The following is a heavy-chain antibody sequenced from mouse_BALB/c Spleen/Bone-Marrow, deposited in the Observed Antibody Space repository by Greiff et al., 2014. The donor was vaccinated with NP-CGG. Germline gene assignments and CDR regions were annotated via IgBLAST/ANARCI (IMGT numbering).Heavy chain of an antibody. Sequence: VQLQQSGSELVKPGASVKLSCAASGLNIKDTYMHWVKQRPEQGLEWIGRIDPANGDTKYDPKFQGKATITADTSSNTAYLQLSSLTSEDTAVYYCTRPSFYYGSSYWYFDVWGAGTTATVSS. J-gene: IGHJ1*01. CDR3: TRPSFYYGSSYWYFDV. D-gene: IGHD1-1*01. CDR1: GLNIKDTY. CDR2: IDPANGDT. V-gene: IGHV14-3*02.